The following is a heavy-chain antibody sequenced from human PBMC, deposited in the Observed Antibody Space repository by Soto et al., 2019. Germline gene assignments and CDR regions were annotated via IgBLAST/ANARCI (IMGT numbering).Heavy chain of an antibody. V-gene: IGHV4-61*01. Sequence: SETLSLTCTVSGGSVSGGSYYWSWIRQPPGKGLEWIGYIYYSGSTNYNPSLKSRVTISVDTSKNQFSLKLSSVTAADTAVYYCERDSDGMDVWGQGTTVTVSS. CDR1: GGSVSGGSYY. CDR2: IYYSGST. J-gene: IGHJ6*02. CDR3: ERDSDGMDV.